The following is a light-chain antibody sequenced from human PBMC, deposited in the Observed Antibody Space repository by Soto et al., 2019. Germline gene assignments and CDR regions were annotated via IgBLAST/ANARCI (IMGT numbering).Light chain of an antibody. J-gene: IGKJ5*01. CDR3: QQYYSTSIT. Sequence: DIVMTQSPDSLAVSLGERATINCKSSQTVLYSSNNKNYLAWYQQKPGQPPKLLIYWASIRESGVPDRFSGSGSGTDFTLTISSLQAEDVAVYYCQQYYSTSITFGRGTRLEIK. V-gene: IGKV4-1*01. CDR1: QTVLYSSNNKNY. CDR2: WAS.